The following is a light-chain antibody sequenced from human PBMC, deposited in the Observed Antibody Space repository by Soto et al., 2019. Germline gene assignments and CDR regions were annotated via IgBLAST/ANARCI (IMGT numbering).Light chain of an antibody. CDR2: EVS. V-gene: IGLV2-8*01. J-gene: IGLJ2*01. Sequence: QSALTQPPSASGSPGQSVAISCTGTSSDIGAYKFVSWYQQHPGKAPKLIIYEVSIRPSGVPDRFSGSKSGNTASLTVSGLLAEDEADYYCSLYADTNSVVFGGGTKVTVL. CDR1: SSDIGAYKF. CDR3: SLYADTNSVV.